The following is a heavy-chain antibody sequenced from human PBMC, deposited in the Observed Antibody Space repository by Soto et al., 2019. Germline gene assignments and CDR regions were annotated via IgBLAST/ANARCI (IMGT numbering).Heavy chain of an antibody. CDR3: ARYPRTRGFGVVTNYYFDY. D-gene: IGHD3-3*01. CDR1: GFTFSSYS. Sequence: EVQLVESGGGLVQPGGSLRLSCAASGFTFSSYSMNWVRQAPGKGLEWVSYISSSSSIIYYADSVKGRFTISRDNAKNSLYLQMNSLRAEDTAVYYCARYPRTRGFGVVTNYYFDYWGQGTLVTVSS. CDR2: ISSSSSII. V-gene: IGHV3-48*01. J-gene: IGHJ4*02.